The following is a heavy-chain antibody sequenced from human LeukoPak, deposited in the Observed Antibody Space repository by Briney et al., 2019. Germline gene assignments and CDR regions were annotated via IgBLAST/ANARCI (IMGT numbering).Heavy chain of an antibody. Sequence: ASVKVSCKASGYTFTSYDINWVRQATGQGLEWMGWMNPNSGNTGYAQKFQGRVTMTRNTSISTAYMELSSLRSEDTAVYYCARGRKLRFLEWLGYYYYYYMDVWGKGTTVTVSS. CDR3: ARGRKLRFLEWLGYYYYYYMDV. J-gene: IGHJ6*03. D-gene: IGHD3-3*01. CDR2: MNPNSGNT. V-gene: IGHV1-8*01. CDR1: GYTFTSYD.